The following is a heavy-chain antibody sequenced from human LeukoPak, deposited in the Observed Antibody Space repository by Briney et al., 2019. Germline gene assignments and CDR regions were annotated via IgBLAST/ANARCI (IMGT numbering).Heavy chain of an antibody. Sequence: GGSLKLSCAASGFTFSRFWMSWVRQAPGKGLEWVSSISSSSSYIYYADSVKGRFTISRDNAKNSLYLQMNSLRDEDTAVYYCARDYVQDYWGQGTLVTVSS. J-gene: IGHJ4*02. CDR3: ARDYVQDY. V-gene: IGHV3-21*01. CDR2: ISSSSSYI. CDR1: GFTFSRFW. D-gene: IGHD3-16*01.